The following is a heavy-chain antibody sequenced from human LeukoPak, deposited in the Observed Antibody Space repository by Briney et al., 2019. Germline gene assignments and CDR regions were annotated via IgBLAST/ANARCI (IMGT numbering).Heavy chain of an antibody. CDR1: GFTFSSYT. CDR2: ISGSGTDI. CDR3: ARTARHLDY. V-gene: IGHV3-21*05. Sequence: PGGSLRLSCAASGFTFSSYTMTWVRQAPGEGLECLSYISGSGTDINYADSVRGRFTISRDNAKNLLYLQMNDLRLEDTAVYYCARTARHLDYWGQRTLVTVSS. D-gene: IGHD5-18*01. J-gene: IGHJ4*02.